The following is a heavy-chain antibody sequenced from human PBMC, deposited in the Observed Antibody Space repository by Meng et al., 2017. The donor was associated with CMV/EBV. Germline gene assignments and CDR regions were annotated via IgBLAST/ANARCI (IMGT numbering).Heavy chain of an antibody. CDR3: AKSSCGGDCYHDY. D-gene: IGHD2-21*02. CDR2: IRYDGSNK. J-gene: IGHJ4*02. CDR1: GFSVSYYG. Sequence: VRVVESGGVVLQRGRSLSLSFSGYGFSVSYYGWHCVRQAPGKGLEGVAFIRYDGSNKYYADSGKGRFTISRDNSKNTLYLQMNSLRAEDTAVYYCAKSSCGGDCYHDYWGQGTLVTVSS. V-gene: IGHV3-30*02.